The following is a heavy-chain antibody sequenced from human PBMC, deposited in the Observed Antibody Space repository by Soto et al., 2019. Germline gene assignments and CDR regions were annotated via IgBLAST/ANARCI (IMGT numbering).Heavy chain of an antibody. CDR1: GYSFTNSD. D-gene: IGHD3-10*02. Sequence: ASVKVSCKASGYSFTNSDVSWVRQATGQGLEWMGWMNPGSGDTGYAQKFQGRVTMTRDISIATAYMELSSLRSDDTAIYYCARMETFCSLNWFDPWGQGTLVTVSS. J-gene: IGHJ5*02. CDR2: MNPGSGDT. CDR3: ARMETFCSLNWFDP. V-gene: IGHV1-8*01.